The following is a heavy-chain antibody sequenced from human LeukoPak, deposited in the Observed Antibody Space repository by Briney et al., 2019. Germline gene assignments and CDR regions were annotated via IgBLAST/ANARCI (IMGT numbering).Heavy chain of an antibody. D-gene: IGHD6-13*01. CDR2: ISGSGGST. CDR3: ARGPDIAAAGTMLDY. J-gene: IGHJ4*02. Sequence: GGSLRLSCAASGFTFSSYAMSWVRQAPGKGLEWVSAISGSGGSTYYADSVKGRFTISRDNSKNTLYLQMNSLRAEDTAVYYCARGPDIAAAGTMLDYWGQGTLVTVSS. CDR1: GFTFSSYA. V-gene: IGHV3-23*01.